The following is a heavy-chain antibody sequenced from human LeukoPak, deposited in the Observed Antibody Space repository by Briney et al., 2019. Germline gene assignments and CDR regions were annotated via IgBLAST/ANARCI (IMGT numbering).Heavy chain of an antibody. CDR1: GFTFTNYA. D-gene: IGHD2-2*01. CDR3: ARGEYQPRTYFDY. CDR2: ISGSGGST. Sequence: GGSLRLSCAASGFTFTNYAMSWVRQAPGKGLEWVSGISGSGGSTYYADSVKGRLTISRDSSKNTLYLQMNSLRAEDTAVYYCARGEYQPRTYFDYWGQGTLVTVSS. J-gene: IGHJ4*02. V-gene: IGHV3-23*01.